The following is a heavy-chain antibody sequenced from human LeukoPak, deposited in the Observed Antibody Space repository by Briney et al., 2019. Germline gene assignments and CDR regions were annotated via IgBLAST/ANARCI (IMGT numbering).Heavy chain of an antibody. D-gene: IGHD3-9*01. CDR3: ARARSPYFDGDAFDI. J-gene: IGHJ3*02. Sequence: ASVKVSCKASGGTFSSYAISWVRQAPGQGLEWMGRIIPILGIANYAQKFQGRVTITADKSTSTAYMELSSLRSEDTAVYYCARARSPYFDGDAFDIWGQGTMVTVSS. V-gene: IGHV1-69*04. CDR1: GGTFSSYA. CDR2: IIPILGIA.